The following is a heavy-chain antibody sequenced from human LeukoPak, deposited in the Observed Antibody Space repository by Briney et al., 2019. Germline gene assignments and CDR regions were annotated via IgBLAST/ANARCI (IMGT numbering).Heavy chain of an antibody. CDR3: TRYNNDHFDY. J-gene: IGHJ4*02. V-gene: IGHV3-33*01. CDR1: GFTFGGYG. CDR2: IAYDGSRA. Sequence: QPGRSLRLSCAGSGFTFGGYGMHWFRQTPGKGLEWVAVIAYDGSRAFYADSVKGRFTISRDNSKNTMSVQMDDLRAEDTAVYYYTRYNNDHFDYWGQGTLVTVSS. D-gene: IGHD1-14*01.